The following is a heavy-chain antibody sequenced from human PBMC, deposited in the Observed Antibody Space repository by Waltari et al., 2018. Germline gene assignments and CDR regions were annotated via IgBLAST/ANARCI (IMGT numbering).Heavy chain of an antibody. Sequence: QLQLQESGPALVRPSETLSLSCTVSGGSVSSPAYYWSWVRQSPGKGLVWIETIYYSASPSHKPSLESRVTISIDTSKNQLSLELTSVTAADTAIYYCASHLWYRDLSRVAFDFWGQGTLVAVSS. V-gene: IGHV4-39*07. D-gene: IGHD3-10*01. CDR2: IYYSASP. J-gene: IGHJ4*02. CDR1: GGSVSSPAYY. CDR3: ASHLWYRDLSRVAFDF.